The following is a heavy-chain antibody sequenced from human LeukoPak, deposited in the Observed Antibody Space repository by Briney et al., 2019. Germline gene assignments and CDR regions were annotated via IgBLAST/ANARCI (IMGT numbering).Heavy chain of an antibody. D-gene: IGHD3-10*01. J-gene: IGHJ4*02. CDR1: GGSISSGGYY. CDR3: ARAALDGSGSYPDY. V-gene: IGHV4-30-2*01. Sequence: KTSQTLSLTCTVSGGSISSGGYYWSWIRQPPGKGLEWIGYIYHSGSTYYNPSLKSRVTISVDRSKNQFSLKLSSVTAADTAVYYCARAALDGSGSYPDYWGQGTLVTVSS. CDR2: IYHSGST.